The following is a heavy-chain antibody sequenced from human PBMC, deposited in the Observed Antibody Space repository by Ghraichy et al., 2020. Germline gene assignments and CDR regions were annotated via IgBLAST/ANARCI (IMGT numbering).Heavy chain of an antibody. V-gene: IGHV3-21*01. CDR3: ARDPGYCSGGRCYLEQFDY. CDR2: ISSSSSYI. D-gene: IGHD2-15*01. J-gene: IGHJ4*02. Sequence: GGSLRLSCAASGFTFSSYRMNWVRQAPGKGLEWVSFISSSSSYIEYADSVKGRCTISRDNAKNSLYLQMNSLRAEDTAVYYCARDPGYCSGGRCYLEQFDYWGQGTLVTVSS. CDR1: GFTFSSYR.